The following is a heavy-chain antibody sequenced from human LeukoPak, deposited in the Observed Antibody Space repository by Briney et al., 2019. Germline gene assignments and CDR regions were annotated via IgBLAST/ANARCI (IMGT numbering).Heavy chain of an antibody. J-gene: IGHJ4*02. D-gene: IGHD2-2*01. CDR3: ARVGAYCTSTSCLDY. CDR1: GYTFTSYG. CDR2: ISAYNGNT. V-gene: IGHV1-18*01. Sequence: ASVKVSCKASGYTFTSYGISWVRQAPGQGLEWMGWISAYNGNTNYAQKLQGRVTMTTDTSTSTAYMELRSLTSDDTAVYYCARVGAYCTSTSCLDYWGQGTLVTVSS.